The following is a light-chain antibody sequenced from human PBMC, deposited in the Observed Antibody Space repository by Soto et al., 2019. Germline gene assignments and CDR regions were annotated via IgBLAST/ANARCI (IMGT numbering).Light chain of an antibody. CDR1: QSVNSN. Sequence: EIVMTQSPATLSVSPGERATLSCRASQSVNSNLAWYQQKPGQAPRLLIYVASTRATGIPARFSGSGSGTEFTLTISSLQSEDFVVYYCQQYNRWPLTFGGGTKVEIK. V-gene: IGKV3-15*01. CDR3: QQYNRWPLT. CDR2: VAS. J-gene: IGKJ4*01.